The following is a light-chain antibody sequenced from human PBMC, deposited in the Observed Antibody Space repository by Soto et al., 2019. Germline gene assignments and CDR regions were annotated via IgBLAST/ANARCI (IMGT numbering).Light chain of an antibody. CDR3: QQSYSTPGIT. CDR1: QSISSY. J-gene: IGKJ3*01. CDR2: AAS. V-gene: IGKV1-39*01. Sequence: DIQMTQSPSSLSASVGDRVTITCRASQSISSYLNWYQQKPGKAPKLLIYAASSLQSGVLSRFSGSGSGTDFTLTISSLQPEDFATYYCQQSYSTPGITFGPGTKVDIK.